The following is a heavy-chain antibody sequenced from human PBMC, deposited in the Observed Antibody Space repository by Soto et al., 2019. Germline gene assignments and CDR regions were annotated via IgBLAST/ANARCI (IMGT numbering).Heavy chain of an antibody. CDR1: GCTFSSYG. D-gene: IGHD3-3*01. Sequence: XGSLRLSCAASGCTFSSYGMHWVRQAPGKGLDWVAVILYDGSNKYYADSVKGRFTISRDNSKNTLYLQMNSLRAEDTAVYYCARVRFLEWLFLDYWRQGTLVTVSS. CDR2: ILYDGSNK. V-gene: IGHV3-33*01. J-gene: IGHJ4*02. CDR3: ARVRFLEWLFLDY.